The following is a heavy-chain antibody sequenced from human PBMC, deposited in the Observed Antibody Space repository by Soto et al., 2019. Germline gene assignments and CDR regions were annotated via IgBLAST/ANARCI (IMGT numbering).Heavy chain of an antibody. CDR2: IIPIIGVT. J-gene: IGHJ4*02. V-gene: IGHV1-69*17. CDR1: GDTFNSYV. Sequence: QVQLVQSGAEVKRPGSSGKVSCESSGDTFNSYVISWVRQAPGQGLEWMGGIIPIIGVTHYVQKFQGRVTISALSSTGTAYMELTNLGFEDTALYYCARETLGAKGADHWGQGTLVTVSS. D-gene: IGHD3-16*01. CDR3: ARETLGAKGADH.